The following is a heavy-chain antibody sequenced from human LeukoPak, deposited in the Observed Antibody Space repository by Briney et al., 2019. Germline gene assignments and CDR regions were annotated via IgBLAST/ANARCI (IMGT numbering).Heavy chain of an antibody. V-gene: IGHV3-23*01. D-gene: IGHD2-8*02. CDR2: ISSDASGT. CDR3: AKGGVSSIYHAFDI. J-gene: IGHJ3*02. Sequence: QPGGSLRLSCAASGFTFSTYAMSWVRQAPGKGLEWVSAISSDASGTYYTDSVKGRFTISRDNSKNTLYLQMNSLRAEDTAVYYCAKGGVSSIYHAFDIWGQGTMVTVSS. CDR1: GFTFSTYA.